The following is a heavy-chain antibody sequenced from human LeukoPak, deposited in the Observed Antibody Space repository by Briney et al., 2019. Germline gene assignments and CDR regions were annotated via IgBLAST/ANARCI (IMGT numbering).Heavy chain of an antibody. D-gene: IGHD4-17*01. CDR3: ARGTVTYYFDY. V-gene: IGHV1-69*04. CDR2: IIPILGIA. J-gene: IGHJ4*02. CDR1: GGTFSSYA. Sequence: SVKVSCKASGGTFSSYAISWVRQAPGQGLEWMGRIIPILGIANYAQKFQGRVTITADKSTSTAYMELSSLRSEDTAVYYCARGTVTYYFDYWGQGTLVTVSS.